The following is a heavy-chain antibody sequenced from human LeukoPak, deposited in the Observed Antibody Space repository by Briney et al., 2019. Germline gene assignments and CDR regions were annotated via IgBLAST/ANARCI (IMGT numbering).Heavy chain of an antibody. Sequence: ASVKVSCKASGYTFTSYDINWVRQATGQGLEWMGWMNPNSGNTGYAQKLQGRVTMPRNTSQTTAYMDLSSLRSEDPAVYYCARGGLKQRRADIDYWGQGTLVTVSS. J-gene: IGHJ4*02. CDR3: ARGGLKQRRADIDY. CDR1: GYTFTSYD. V-gene: IGHV1-8*01. D-gene: IGHD6-25*01. CDR2: MNPNSGNT.